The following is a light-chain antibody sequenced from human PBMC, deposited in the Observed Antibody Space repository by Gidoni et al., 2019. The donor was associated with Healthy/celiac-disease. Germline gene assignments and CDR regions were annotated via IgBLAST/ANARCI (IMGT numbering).Light chain of an antibody. J-gene: IGKJ5*01. CDR1: QGISRY. CDR2: AAS. CDR3: QQLNSYLIT. V-gene: IGKV1-9*01. Sequence: DIQLTQSPSFLSASVGYRVTITCRASQGISRYLAWYQQKPGKAPKLLIYAASNLQSGVPSRFSGSGSGTEVTLTISSLQPEDFATYYCQQLNSYLITFGQGTRLEIK.